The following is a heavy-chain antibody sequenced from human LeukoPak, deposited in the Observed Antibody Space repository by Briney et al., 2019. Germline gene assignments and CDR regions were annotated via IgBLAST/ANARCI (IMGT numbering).Heavy chain of an antibody. V-gene: IGHV3-23*01. CDR2: LIGSSGST. Sequence: GGSLRLSCAASGFTLTNYAMNWVRQAPGKGLEWVPVLIGSSGSTDYADSVKGRFTISRDNSKNTVFLQMNSLRAEDTAIYYCAKGAYDYIEIGYFDSWGQGTLVTVSS. J-gene: IGHJ4*02. D-gene: IGHD5-12*01. CDR1: GFTLTNYA. CDR3: AKGAYDYIEIGYFDS.